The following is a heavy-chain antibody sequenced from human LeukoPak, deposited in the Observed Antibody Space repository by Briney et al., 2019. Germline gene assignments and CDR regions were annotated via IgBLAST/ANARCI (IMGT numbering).Heavy chain of an antibody. CDR1: GGSISGYY. J-gene: IGHJ5*02. D-gene: IGHD6-13*01. CDR2: IYHSGST. Sequence: PSETLSLTCTVSGGSISGYYWSWIRQPPGKGLEWIGYIYHSGSTYYNPSLKSRVTISVDRSKNQFSLKLSSVTAADTAVYYCARIAAAGTRSVDPWGQGTLVTVSS. CDR3: ARIAAAGTRSVDP. V-gene: IGHV4-59*12.